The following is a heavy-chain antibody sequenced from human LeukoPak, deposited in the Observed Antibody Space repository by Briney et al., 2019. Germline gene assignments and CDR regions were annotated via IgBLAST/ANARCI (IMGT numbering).Heavy chain of an antibody. CDR1: GDSVTGYF. CDR2: IYKIGTT. V-gene: IGHV4-59*02. J-gene: IGHJ4*02. Sequence: PSETLSLTCTVFGDSVTGYFLNWVRQPPGKGLEWIGHIYKIGTTNYNPSLKSRVTISVDTSKNQFSLKLSSVTAADTAVYYCARGLEQLKPFDYWGQGTLVTVSS. CDR3: ARGLEQLKPFDY. D-gene: IGHD6-6*01.